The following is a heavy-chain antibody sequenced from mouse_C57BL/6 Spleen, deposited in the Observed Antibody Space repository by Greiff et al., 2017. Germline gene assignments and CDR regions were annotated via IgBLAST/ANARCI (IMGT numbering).Heavy chain of an antibody. Sequence: QVQLKQPGAELVKPGASVKLSCKASGYTFTSYWMQWVKQRPGQGLEWIGEIDPSDSYTNYNQKFKGKATLTVDTASSTAYMQLSSLTSEDSAVYYCARGDTVGYWGQGTTLTVSS. CDR2: IDPSDSYT. V-gene: IGHV1-50*01. CDR3: ARGDTVGY. CDR1: GYTFTSYW. D-gene: IGHD1-1*01. J-gene: IGHJ2*01.